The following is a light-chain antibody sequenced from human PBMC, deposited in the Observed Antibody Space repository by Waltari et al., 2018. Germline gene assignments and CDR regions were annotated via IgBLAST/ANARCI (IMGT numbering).Light chain of an antibody. CDR2: GAS. CDR1: QDISNF. CDR3: QKYDSAPLT. Sequence: DMQMTQSPSSLSVSVGDRVTITCRASQDISNFLAWYQQKPGKVPKFLIYGASSLQSGVPSRFSGSGYGTDFTLTINSLHPEDVGVYYCQKYDSAPLTFGGGTRVDIK. J-gene: IGKJ4*01. V-gene: IGKV1-27*01.